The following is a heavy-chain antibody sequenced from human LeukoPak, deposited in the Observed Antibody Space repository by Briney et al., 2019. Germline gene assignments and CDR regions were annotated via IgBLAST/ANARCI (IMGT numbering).Heavy chain of an antibody. CDR2: ISYDGSNK. D-gene: IGHD2-2*01. J-gene: IGHJ6*02. CDR3: AKAHCSSTSCYPNYYYYYGMDV. CDR1: GYTFTSYY. V-gene: IGHV3-30*18. Sequence: SCKASGYTFTSYYMHWVRQAPGKGLEWVAVISYDGSNKYYADSVKGRFTISRDKSKNTLYLQMNSLRAEDTAVYYCAKAHCSSTSCYPNYYYYYGMDVWGQGTTVTVSS.